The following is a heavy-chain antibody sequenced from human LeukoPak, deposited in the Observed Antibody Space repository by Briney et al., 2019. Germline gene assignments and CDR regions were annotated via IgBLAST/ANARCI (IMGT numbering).Heavy chain of an antibody. J-gene: IGHJ6*02. CDR3: AKDGYYGSGTSYGMDV. Sequence: GGSLRLSCAASGFTFDDYAMHWVRQAPGKGLEWVSGISWNSGSIGYADSVKGRFTIPRDNAKNSLYLQMNSLRAEDTALYYCAKDGYYGSGTSYGMDVWGQGTTVTVSS. D-gene: IGHD3-10*01. CDR1: GFTFDDYA. V-gene: IGHV3-9*01. CDR2: ISWNSGSI.